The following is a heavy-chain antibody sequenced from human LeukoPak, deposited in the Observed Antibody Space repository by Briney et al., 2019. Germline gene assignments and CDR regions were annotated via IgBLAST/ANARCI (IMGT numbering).Heavy chain of an antibody. D-gene: IGHD5-12*01. J-gene: IGHJ6*03. CDR3: ARVYRGYDYFNYYYYYMDV. Sequence: PGGSLRLSCAASGFTFSSYSMNWVRQAPGKGLEWVSSISSSSSYMYYADSVKGRFTISRDNAKNSLYLQMNSLRAEDTAVYYCARVYRGYDYFNYYYYYMDVWGKGTTVTVSS. V-gene: IGHV3-21*04. CDR1: GFTFSSYS. CDR2: ISSSSSYM.